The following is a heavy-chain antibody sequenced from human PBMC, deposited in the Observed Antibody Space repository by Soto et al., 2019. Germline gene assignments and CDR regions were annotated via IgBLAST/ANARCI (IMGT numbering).Heavy chain of an antibody. CDR3: TTYGNSSKGFDY. V-gene: IGHV3-73*01. J-gene: IGHJ4*02. CDR2: IRSRDSDYAT. D-gene: IGHD6-6*01. Sequence: VQLVESGGGLVHPGGSLKLSCAVSGFTFSGSVMHWVRQAPGKGLEWLGRIRSRDSDYATSYAESVKGRDTISRDDSKNTAYLQVTSLKIEDTALYYCTTYGNSSKGFDYWGQGTLVTVSS. CDR1: GFTFSGSV.